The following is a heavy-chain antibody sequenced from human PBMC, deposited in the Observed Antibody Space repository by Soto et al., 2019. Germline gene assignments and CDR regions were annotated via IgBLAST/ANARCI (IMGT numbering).Heavy chain of an antibody. D-gene: IGHD3-10*01. J-gene: IGHJ4*02. Sequence: GGSLRLSCAASGFTLSSYWMHWVRQAPGKGLVWVSRIISDGSTISYADSVKGRFTISRDNAKNTLYLQMNSLRAEDTAVYYCARGTGGSFVLWFGELLFFDYWGQGTLVTVSS. CDR1: GFTLSSYW. CDR3: ARGTGGSFVLWFGELLFFDY. CDR2: IISDGSTI. V-gene: IGHV3-74*01.